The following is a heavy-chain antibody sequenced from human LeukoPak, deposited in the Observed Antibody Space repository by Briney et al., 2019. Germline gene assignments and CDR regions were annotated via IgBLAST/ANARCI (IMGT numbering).Heavy chain of an antibody. CDR3: ARVEGGYCSSTRCYAFDY. J-gene: IGHJ4*02. V-gene: IGHV1-18*01. CDR1: GYTFTSYG. Sequence: ASVKVSCKASGYTFTSYGISWVRQAPGQGLEWMGSISAYNGNTNYAQKLQGRVTMTTDTSTSTAYMELRSLRSDDTAVYYCARVEGGYCSSTRCYAFDYWGQGTLVTVSS. CDR2: ISAYNGNT. D-gene: IGHD2-2*03.